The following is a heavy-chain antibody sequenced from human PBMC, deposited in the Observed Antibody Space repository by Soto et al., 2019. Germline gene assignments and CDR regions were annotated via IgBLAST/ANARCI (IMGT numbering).Heavy chain of an antibody. D-gene: IGHD3-22*01. CDR1: GFTFSSYA. CDR2: ISGSGGST. J-gene: IGHJ4*02. CDR3: ATQGKYYYDSSGYYSLFDY. Sequence: EVQLLESGGGLVQPGGSLRLSCAASGFTFSSYAMSWVRQAPGKGLEWVSAISGSGGSTYYADSVKGRFTISRDNSKNTLYLQMNSLRAEDTAVYYCATQGKYYYDSSGYYSLFDYWGQGTLVTVSS. V-gene: IGHV3-23*01.